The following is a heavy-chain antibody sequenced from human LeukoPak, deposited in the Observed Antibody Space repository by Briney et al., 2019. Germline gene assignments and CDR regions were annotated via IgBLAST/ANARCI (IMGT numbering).Heavy chain of an antibody. CDR2: ISSSSSYI. D-gene: IGHD3-3*01. CDR3: ARLRDEIFGVLFYSLDI. Sequence: GGSLRLSCAASGFTFSSYSMNWVRQAPGKGLEWVSSISSSSSYIYYADSVKGRFTISRDNAKNSLYLQMGSLRADDTAVYYCARLRDEIFGVLFYSLDIWGQGTMVTVSS. J-gene: IGHJ3*02. CDR1: GFTFSSYS. V-gene: IGHV3-21*01.